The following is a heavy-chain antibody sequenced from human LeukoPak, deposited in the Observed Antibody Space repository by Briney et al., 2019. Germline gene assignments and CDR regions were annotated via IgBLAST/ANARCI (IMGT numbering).Heavy chain of an antibody. CDR3: ARDGGYWRNYFDY. Sequence: ASVKVSCKASGYTFTSYGIIWVRQPPGQGLEWMEWISAYNGNTNYAQKLQGRVTITTDTSTSTAYMERRCLRSDDTAVYYCARDGGYWRNYFDYGGQGNLVTVSS. CDR1: GYTFTSYG. D-gene: IGHD5-12*01. CDR2: ISAYNGNT. J-gene: IGHJ4*02. V-gene: IGHV1-18*01.